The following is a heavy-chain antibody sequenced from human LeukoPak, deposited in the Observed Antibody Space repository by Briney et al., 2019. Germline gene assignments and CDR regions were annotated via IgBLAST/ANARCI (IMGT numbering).Heavy chain of an antibody. Sequence: GGSLRVSCAASGFTFSSYAIHWVRQAPGKGLEWVAVISYDGSNKYYADSVKGRFTISRDNSKNTLYLQMNSLRAEDTAVYYCARDQQLAIDYWGQGTLVTVSS. J-gene: IGHJ4*02. D-gene: IGHD6-13*01. CDR2: ISYDGSNK. CDR1: GFTFSSYA. V-gene: IGHV3-30*04. CDR3: ARDQQLAIDY.